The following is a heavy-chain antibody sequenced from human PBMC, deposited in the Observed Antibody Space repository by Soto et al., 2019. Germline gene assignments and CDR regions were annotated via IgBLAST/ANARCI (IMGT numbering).Heavy chain of an antibody. V-gene: IGHV3-21*01. CDR2: ISSSSSYI. D-gene: IGHD2-2*01. J-gene: IGHJ5*02. Sequence: PGGSLRLSCAASGFTFSSYSMNWVRQAPGKGLEWVSSISSSSSYIYYADSVKGRFTISRDNAKNSLYLQMNSLRAEDTAVYYCARVLDSYQPLLPWFDPWGQGTLVTVSS. CDR3: ARVLDSYQPLLPWFDP. CDR1: GFTFSSYS.